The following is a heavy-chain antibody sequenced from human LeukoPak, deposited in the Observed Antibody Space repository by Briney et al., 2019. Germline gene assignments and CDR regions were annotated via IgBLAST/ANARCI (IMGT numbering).Heavy chain of an antibody. J-gene: IGHJ4*02. CDR1: GFTFSSYA. V-gene: IGHV3-30*04. CDR3: ARDAAGMGDY. D-gene: IGHD6-19*01. Sequence: GRSLRLSCAASGFTFSSYAMHWVRQAPGKGLEWVAVISYDGSNKYYADSVKGRFTISRDNSKNTLYLQMNSLRAEDTAVYYCARDAAGMGDYWGQGTLVTVSS. CDR2: ISYDGSNK.